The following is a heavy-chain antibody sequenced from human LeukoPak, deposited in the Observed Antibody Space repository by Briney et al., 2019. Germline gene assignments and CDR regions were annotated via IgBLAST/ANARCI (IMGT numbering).Heavy chain of an antibody. CDR1: GGTFSSYA. Sequence: SVKVSCKASGGTFSSYAISGVRQAPGQGLECMGGIIPIFGTANYAQKFQRRVTITADKSTSTAYMDLSSVRSEDTAVYYCARDAYGSGSYGELSGIDVCGKGTTVTVSS. CDR3: ARDAYGSGSYGELSGIDV. D-gene: IGHD3-10*01. V-gene: IGHV1-69*06. CDR2: IIPIFGTA. J-gene: IGHJ6*04.